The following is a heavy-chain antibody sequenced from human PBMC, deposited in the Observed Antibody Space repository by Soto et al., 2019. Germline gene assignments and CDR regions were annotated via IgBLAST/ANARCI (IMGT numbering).Heavy chain of an antibody. Sequence: QITLKESGPTLVKPTQTLTLTCTFSGFSISTSGVGVGWIRQPPGKALEWLAIIYWDDDKRYSPSLNSRLTITKDTSKNQVVLTMTNMDPVDTATYYCAHRRPWSSNWNSGWFDPWGQETLVTVSS. V-gene: IGHV2-5*02. CDR1: GFSISTSGVG. D-gene: IGHD3-10*01. CDR3: AHRRPWSSNWNSGWFDP. CDR2: IYWDDDK. J-gene: IGHJ5*02.